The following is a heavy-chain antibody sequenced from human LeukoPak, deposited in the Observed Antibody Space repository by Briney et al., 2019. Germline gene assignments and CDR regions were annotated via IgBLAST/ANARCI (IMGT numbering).Heavy chain of an antibody. V-gene: IGHV3-74*01. CDR3: ARDPSLDWIPISYWFDP. J-gene: IGHJ5*02. D-gene: IGHD3/OR15-3a*01. CDR1: GFTFSSYW. Sequence: GGSLRLSCAASGFTFSSYWMHWVRQAPGKGLVWVSRINSDGSSTSYADSVKGRFTISRDNAKNTLYLQMNSLRAEDTAVYYCARDPSLDWIPISYWFDPWGQGTLVTVSS. CDR2: INSDGSST.